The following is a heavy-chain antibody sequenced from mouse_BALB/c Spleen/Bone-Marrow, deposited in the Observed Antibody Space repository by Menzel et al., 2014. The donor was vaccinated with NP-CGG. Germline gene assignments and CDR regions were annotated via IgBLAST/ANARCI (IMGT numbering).Heavy chain of an antibody. V-gene: IGHV14-3*02. CDR1: GFNIKDTY. CDR2: IDPANGNT. CDR3: ANYYYGYYFDS. Sequence: VQLKESGAELVKPGASVKLSCTASGFNIKDTYMHWVKQRPEQGLEWIGRIDPANGNTKYDPKFQGKATITADTSSNTAYLQLSNLTSEDTAVYYCANYYYGYYFDSWGQGTTLTVSS. D-gene: IGHD1-1*01. J-gene: IGHJ2*01.